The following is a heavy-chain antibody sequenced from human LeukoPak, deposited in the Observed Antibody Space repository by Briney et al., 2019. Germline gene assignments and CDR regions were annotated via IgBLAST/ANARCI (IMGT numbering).Heavy chain of an antibody. V-gene: IGHV4-59*08. J-gene: IGHJ4*02. CDR2: IYYSGST. CDR3: ARHQRAVALDY. D-gene: IGHD6-19*01. Sequence: SETLSLTCTVSGGSISSYYWSWIRQPPGKGLEWIGYIYYSGSTNHNPSLKSRVTISVDTSKNQFSLKLSSVTAADTAVYYCARHQRAVALDYWGQGTLVTVSS. CDR1: GGSISSYY.